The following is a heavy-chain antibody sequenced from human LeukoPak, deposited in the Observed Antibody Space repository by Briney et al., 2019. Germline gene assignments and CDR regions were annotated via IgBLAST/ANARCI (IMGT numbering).Heavy chain of an antibody. D-gene: IGHD3-9*01. J-gene: IGHJ4*02. Sequence: GASVKVSCKVSGNSLSQVAIHWVRQATGQGLEWMGWMNPNSGNTGYAQKFQGRVTMTRNTSISTAYMELSSLRSEDTAVYYCARSYDILTGYYSLGYWGQGTLVTVSS. V-gene: IGHV1-8*01. CDR1: GNSLSQVA. CDR2: MNPNSGNT. CDR3: ARSYDILTGYYSLGY.